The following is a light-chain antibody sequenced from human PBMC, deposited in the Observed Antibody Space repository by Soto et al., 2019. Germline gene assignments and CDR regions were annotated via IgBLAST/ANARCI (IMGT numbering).Light chain of an antibody. CDR2: PDS. J-gene: IGLJ1*01. CDR1: KLGDKY. CDR3: QAWDSSTAV. Sequence: SYELTQPPSVSVSPGQTASITCSGDKLGDKYACWYQQKPGQSPVLVIYPDSKRPSGIPERFSGSNSGNTATLTISGTQAMDEADYYCQAWDSSTAVFGTGTKLTVL. V-gene: IGLV3-1*01.